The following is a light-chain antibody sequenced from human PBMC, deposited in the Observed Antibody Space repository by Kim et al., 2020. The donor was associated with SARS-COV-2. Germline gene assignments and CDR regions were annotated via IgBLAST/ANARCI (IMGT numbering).Light chain of an antibody. V-gene: IGLV3-21*04. CDR1: NIGSKG. CDR3: QVWDSSSDHRV. J-gene: IGLJ3*02. Sequence: APGKTAMITCGGNNIGSKGVHWYQQKPGQAPVLGIHYDRDRPSGIPERFSGSNAGNTATLTISRVEAGDEADYYCQVWDSSSDHRVFGGGTQLTVL. CDR2: YDR.